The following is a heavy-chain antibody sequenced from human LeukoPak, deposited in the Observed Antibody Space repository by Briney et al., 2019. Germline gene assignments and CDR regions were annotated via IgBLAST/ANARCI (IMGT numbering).Heavy chain of an antibody. J-gene: IGHJ4*02. D-gene: IGHD3-22*01. V-gene: IGHV3-11*04. CDR2: IDGGGTIT. CDR3: ARDRGYGSGYNFDY. Sequence: PGGSLRLSCAASAFTFSDYYMSWIRQAPGKGLEWVAYIDGGGTITYYAGSAMGRFTISRDNAKNSLYLQMDSLRAEDTAVYYCARDRGYGSGYNFDYWGQGALVTVSS. CDR1: AFTFSDYY.